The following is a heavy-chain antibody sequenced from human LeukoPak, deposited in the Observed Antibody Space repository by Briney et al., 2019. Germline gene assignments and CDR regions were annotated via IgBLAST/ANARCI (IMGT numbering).Heavy chain of an antibody. CDR1: GGTFISYA. CDR2: IIPILGTA. Sequence: ASVKVSCKASGGTFISYAISWVRQAPGQGLEWMGGIIPILGTANYAQKFQGRVTITADESTSTAYMELSSLRSEDTAVYYCARDLFSTTGAVTTLSGMDVWGQGTTVTVSS. CDR3: ARDLFSTTGAVTTLSGMDV. J-gene: IGHJ6*02. V-gene: IGHV1-69*13. D-gene: IGHD4-17*01.